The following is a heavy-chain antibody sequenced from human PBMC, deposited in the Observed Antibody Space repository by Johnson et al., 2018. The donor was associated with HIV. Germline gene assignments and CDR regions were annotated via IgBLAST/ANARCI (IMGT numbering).Heavy chain of an antibody. CDR1: GFTVSSNY. V-gene: IGHV3-20*04. CDR2: INWNGAIT. D-gene: IGHD1-26*01. Sequence: VQLVESGGGVVQPGRSLRLSCAASGFTVSSNYMSWVRQAPGKGLEWVSGINWNGAITGYAGSVKGRFIISRDNAKNSLYLQMNTLRAEDTALYYCARDKSGSYRGTFDVWGQGTMVTVSS. CDR3: ARDKSGSYRGTFDV. J-gene: IGHJ3*01.